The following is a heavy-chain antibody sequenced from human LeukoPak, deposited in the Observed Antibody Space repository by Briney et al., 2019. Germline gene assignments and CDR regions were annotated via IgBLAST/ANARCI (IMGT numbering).Heavy chain of an antibody. CDR2: ISAYNGNT. Sequence: ASVKVSCKASGYTFTSYGISWVRQAPGQGLEWMGWISAYNGNTNYAQKLQGRVTMTTDTSTSTAYMELRSLRSDDTAVYYCARDTPAVYDSSGYKDAFDIWGQGTMVTVS. V-gene: IGHV1-18*01. D-gene: IGHD3-22*01. J-gene: IGHJ3*02. CDR1: GYTFTSYG. CDR3: ARDTPAVYDSSGYKDAFDI.